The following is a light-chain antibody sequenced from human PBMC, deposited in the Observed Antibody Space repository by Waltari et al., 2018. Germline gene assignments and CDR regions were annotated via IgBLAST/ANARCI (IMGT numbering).Light chain of an antibody. J-gene: IGLJ3*02. CDR2: EDT. CDR3: CSYAASTISWV. V-gene: IGLV2-23*01. Sequence: QSALTQPASVSESPGQSITIPCPGTSSDVGSYNLVSWYQQPPGKAPNLIIYEDTKRPSGVSNRFSGSKSGNTASLTISGLQAEDEADYYCCSYAASTISWVFGGGTKLTVL. CDR1: SSDVGSYNL.